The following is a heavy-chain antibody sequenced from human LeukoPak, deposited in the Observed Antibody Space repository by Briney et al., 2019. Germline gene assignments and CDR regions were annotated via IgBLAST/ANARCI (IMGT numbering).Heavy chain of an antibody. CDR3: AREWEQALDI. CDR1: GGSVNSGLYY. D-gene: IGHD1-26*01. CDR2: IYYSGST. V-gene: IGHV4-39*07. J-gene: IGHJ3*02. Sequence: PSETLSLTCTVSGGSVNSGLYYWGWIRQPAGKGLEWIGSIYYSGSTYYRPSLKSRVTISVDTSKNQFSLKLTSVTAADTAVYYCAREWEQALDIWGQGTMVTVSS.